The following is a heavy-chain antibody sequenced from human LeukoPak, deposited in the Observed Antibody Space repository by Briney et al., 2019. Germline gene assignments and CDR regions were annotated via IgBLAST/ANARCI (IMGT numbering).Heavy chain of an antibody. CDR1: GFTFSSSW. CDR3: ARDHRRYCTNGVCAPLDY. Sequence: PGGSLRLSCEASGFTFSSSWMNWVRQAPGKGLEWVAVISYDGSNKYYADSVKGRFTISRDNSKNTLYLQMNSLRAEDTAVYYCARDHRRYCTNGVCAPLDYWGQGTLVTVSS. CDR2: ISYDGSNK. D-gene: IGHD2-8*01. V-gene: IGHV3-30*03. J-gene: IGHJ4*02.